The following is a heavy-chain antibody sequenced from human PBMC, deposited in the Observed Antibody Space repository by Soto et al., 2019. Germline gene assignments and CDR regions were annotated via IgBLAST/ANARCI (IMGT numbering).Heavy chain of an antibody. J-gene: IGHJ2*01. V-gene: IGHV4-39*01. Sequence: PSETRSLTCTVSGSSISSSSYYGGWIRQPPGQGLEWIGSIYYSGSTYYNPSLKSRVTISVDTSKNQFSLKLSSVTAADAAVYYSARNDWTEDDRFHRIYEMEDWY. CDR3: ARNDWTEDDRFHRIYEMEDWY. CDR2: IYYSGST. D-gene: IGHD2-21*01. CDR1: GSSISSSSYY.